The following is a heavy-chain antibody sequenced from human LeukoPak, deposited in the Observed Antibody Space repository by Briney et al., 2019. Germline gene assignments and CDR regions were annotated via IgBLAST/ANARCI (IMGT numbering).Heavy chain of an antibody. CDR1: GYTFTGYY. Sequence: ASVKVSCKASGYTFTGYYMHWARQAPGQGLEWMGWINTNTGNPTYAQGFTGRFVFSLDTSVSTAYLQISSLKAEDTAVYYCARVGEESIFGVVILAFDIWGQGTMVTVSS. V-gene: IGHV7-4-1*02. CDR3: ARVGEESIFGVVILAFDI. D-gene: IGHD3-3*01. J-gene: IGHJ3*02. CDR2: INTNTGNP.